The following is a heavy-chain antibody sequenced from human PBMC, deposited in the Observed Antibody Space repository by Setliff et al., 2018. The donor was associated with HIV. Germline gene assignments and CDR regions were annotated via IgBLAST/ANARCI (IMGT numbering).Heavy chain of an antibody. V-gene: IGHV3-21*01. Sequence: GGSLRLSCAASGFNFSIYSMNWVRQAPGKGLEWVSSITVGRATYIYYAASVKGRFTISRDNAKNSLYLQMNSLRAEDTAVYYYARTPIAAAANYYYYYMDVWGKGTTVTVSS. J-gene: IGHJ6*03. D-gene: IGHD6-13*01. CDR2: ITVGRATYI. CDR3: ARTPIAAAANYYYYYMDV. CDR1: GFNFSIYS.